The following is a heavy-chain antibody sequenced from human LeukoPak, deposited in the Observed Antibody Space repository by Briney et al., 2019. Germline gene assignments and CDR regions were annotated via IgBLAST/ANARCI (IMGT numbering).Heavy chain of an antibody. CDR1: GGSFSGYY. CDR3: ARHYVGNYYDSSGYYTTNFDY. CDR2: INHSGST. Sequence: SETLSLTCAVYGGSFSGYYWSWIRQPPGKGLEWLGEINHSGSTNYNPSLKSRVTISVDTSKNQFSLKLRSVTAADTAVYYCARHYVGNYYDSSGYYTTNFDYWGQGTLVTVSS. D-gene: IGHD3-22*01. J-gene: IGHJ4*02. V-gene: IGHV4-34*01.